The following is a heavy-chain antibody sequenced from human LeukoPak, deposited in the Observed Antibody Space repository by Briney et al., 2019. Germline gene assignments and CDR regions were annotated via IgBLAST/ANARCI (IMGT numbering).Heavy chain of an antibody. CDR3: ARDRVWTRGYSYVGMGVYYFDY. CDR2: IIPIFGTA. CDR1: GGTFSSYA. D-gene: IGHD5-18*01. J-gene: IGHJ4*02. V-gene: IGHV1-69*13. Sequence: ASVKVSCKASGGTFSSYAISWVRQAPGQGLEWMGGIIPIFGTANYAQKFQGRVTITADESTSTAYMELSSLRSEDTAVYYCARDRVWTRGYSYVGMGVYYFDYWGQGTLVTVS.